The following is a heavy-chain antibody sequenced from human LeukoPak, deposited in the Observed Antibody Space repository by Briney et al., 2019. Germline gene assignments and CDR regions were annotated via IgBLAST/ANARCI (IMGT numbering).Heavy chain of an antibody. V-gene: IGHV4-59*01. D-gene: IGHD3-3*01. CDR1: GGSISSYY. Sequence: SETLSLTCTVSGGSISSYYWSWIRQPPGKGLEWIGYIYYSGSTNCNPSLKSRVTISVDTSKNQFSLKLSSVTAADTAVYYCARTRFLEWLYFDYWGQGTLVTVSS. CDR3: ARTRFLEWLYFDY. J-gene: IGHJ4*02. CDR2: IYYSGST.